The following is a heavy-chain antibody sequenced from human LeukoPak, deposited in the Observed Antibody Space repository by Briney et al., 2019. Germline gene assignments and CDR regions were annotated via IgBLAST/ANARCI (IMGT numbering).Heavy chain of an antibody. Sequence: GGSLRLSCAASGFTFTSYAMSWVRRAPGKGLEWVSYISSSSPYTNYADSVKGRFTISRDNARNSLYLQMNSLRAEDTAVYYCARDRYFYYYGMDVWGQGTTVTVSS. CDR1: GFTFTSYA. V-gene: IGHV3-11*05. CDR2: ISSSSPYT. CDR3: ARDRYFYYYGMDV. J-gene: IGHJ6*02.